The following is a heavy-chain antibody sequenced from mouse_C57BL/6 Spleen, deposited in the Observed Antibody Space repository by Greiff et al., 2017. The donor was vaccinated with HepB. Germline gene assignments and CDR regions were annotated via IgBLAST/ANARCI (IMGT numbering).Heavy chain of an antibody. CDR1: GFTFSDYG. J-gene: IGHJ4*01. V-gene: IGHV5-17*01. Sequence: EVMLVESGGGLVKPGGSLKLSCAASGFTFSDYGMHWVRQAPEKGLEWVAYISSGSSTIYYADTVKGRFTISRDNAKNTLFLQMTSLRSEDTAMYCCARWGYGSEGGAMDYWGQGTSVTVSS. D-gene: IGHD1-1*01. CDR3: ARWGYGSEGGAMDY. CDR2: ISSGSSTI.